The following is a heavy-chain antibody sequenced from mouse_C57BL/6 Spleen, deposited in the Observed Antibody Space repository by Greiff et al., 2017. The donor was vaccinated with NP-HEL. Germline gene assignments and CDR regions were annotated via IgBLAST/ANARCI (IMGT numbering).Heavy chain of an antibody. V-gene: IGHV1-55*01. CDR3: ASYDYGRYYYAMDY. CDR2: IYPGSGST. Sequence: QVQLQQSGAELVKPGASVKMSCKASGYTFTSYWITWVKQRPGQGLEWIGDIYPGSGSTNYNEKFKSKATLTVDTSSSTAYMQLSSLTSEDSAVYYCASYDYGRYYYAMDYWGQGTSVTVSS. CDR1: GYTFTSYW. D-gene: IGHD2-4*01. J-gene: IGHJ4*01.